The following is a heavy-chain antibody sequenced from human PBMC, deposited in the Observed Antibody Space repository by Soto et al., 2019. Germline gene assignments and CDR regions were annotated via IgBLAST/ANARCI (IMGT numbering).Heavy chain of an antibody. CDR1: GGSVSSGSYY. J-gene: IGHJ5*02. CDR2: IYYSGST. D-gene: IGHD3-22*01. CDR3: ARELFYDSSGYQRVYWFDP. V-gene: IGHV4-61*01. Sequence: SETLSLTCTVSGGSVSSGSYYWSWIRQPPGKGLEWIGYIYYSGSTNYNPSLKSRVTISVDTSKNQFSLKLSSVTAADTAVYYCARELFYDSSGYQRVYWFDPWGQGTLVTVSS.